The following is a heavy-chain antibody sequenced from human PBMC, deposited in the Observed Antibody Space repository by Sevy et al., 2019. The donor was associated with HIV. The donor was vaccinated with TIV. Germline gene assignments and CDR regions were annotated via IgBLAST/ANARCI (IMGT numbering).Heavy chain of an antibody. CDR1: GFTFSNAW. CDR2: VKSKTDAGTT. D-gene: IGHD2-21*01. Sequence: GGSLRLSCAASGFTFSNAWISWVRQAPGKGLEWVGRVKSKTDAGTTDYAAPGKGRFTIERDDSKNTVYLQMSSLKSEDTAVYYCTTGRNCGGDCHAFDLWGQGTMVTVS. CDR3: TTGRNCGGDCHAFDL. J-gene: IGHJ3*01. V-gene: IGHV3-15*01.